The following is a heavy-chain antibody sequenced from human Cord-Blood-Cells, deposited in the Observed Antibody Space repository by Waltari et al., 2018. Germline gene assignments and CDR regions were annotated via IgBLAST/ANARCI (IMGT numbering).Heavy chain of an antibody. D-gene: IGHD5-12*01. V-gene: IGHV4-39*01. CDR2: IYYSGST. CDR1: GGSISSSSYY. J-gene: IGHJ4*02. CDR3: ARQRRFASGPTVATIDY. Sequence: QLQLQESGPGLVKPSETLSLTCTVSGGSISSSSYYCGWIRQPPGKGLEWIGSIYYSGSTYYNPSLKSRVTISVDTSKNQFSLKLSSVTAADTAVYYCARQRRFASGPTVATIDYWGQGTLVTVSS.